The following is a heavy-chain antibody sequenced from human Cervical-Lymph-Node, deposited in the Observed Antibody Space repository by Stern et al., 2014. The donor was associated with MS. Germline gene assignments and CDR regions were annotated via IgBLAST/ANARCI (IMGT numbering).Heavy chain of an antibody. CDR1: GGSFSSGGYY. J-gene: IGHJ4*02. Sequence: QVQLQESGPGVVKPSQTLSLTCTVSGGSFSSGGYYWSWIRQHPGKGLEWIGYIYYSGSTYYNPSLKSRVTISVDTSKNQFSLKLSSVTAADTAVYYCARVDSSSWDFDYWGQGTLVTVSS. CDR3: ARVDSSSWDFDY. CDR2: IYYSGST. V-gene: IGHV4-31*03. D-gene: IGHD6-13*01.